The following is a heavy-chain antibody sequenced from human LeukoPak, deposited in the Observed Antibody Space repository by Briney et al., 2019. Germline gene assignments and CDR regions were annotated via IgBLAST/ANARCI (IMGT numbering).Heavy chain of an antibody. CDR1: GAFISSNTW. J-gene: IGHJ5*02. D-gene: IGHD3-10*01. Sequence: SETLSLTCAVSGAFISSNTWWHWVRQPPGKGLEWIGEIYHSGTTNFNPSLKSRVTISVDTSKNQFSLKLSSVTAADTAVYYCARGKGSRWFDPWGQGTLVTVSS. CDR2: IYHSGTT. V-gene: IGHV4-4*02. CDR3: ARGKGSRWFDP.